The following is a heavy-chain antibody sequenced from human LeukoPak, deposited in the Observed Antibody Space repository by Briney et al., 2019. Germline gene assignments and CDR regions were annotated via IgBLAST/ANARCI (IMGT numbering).Heavy chain of an antibody. J-gene: IGHJ6*03. CDR3: ASNTIFGVVHYYYYMDV. CDR2: IIPIFGTA. CDR1: GGTFSSYA. D-gene: IGHD3-3*01. Sequence: GASVKVSCKASGGTFSSYAISWVRQAPGQGLEWMGGIIPIFGTANYAQKFQGRVTITTDEPTSTAYMELSSLRSEDTAVYYCASNTIFGVVHYYYYMDVWGKGTTVTVSS. V-gene: IGHV1-69*05.